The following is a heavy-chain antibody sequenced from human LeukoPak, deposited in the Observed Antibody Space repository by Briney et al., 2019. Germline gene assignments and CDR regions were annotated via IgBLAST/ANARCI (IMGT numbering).Heavy chain of an antibody. D-gene: IGHD6-19*01. Sequence: SETLSLTCTVSGGSISSYYWTWIRQPPGKGLEWIGYIYYSGSTNYNPSLKSRVSISVDTSKNHFSLKLSSVTAADTAVYYCATWAGTKCSSGWHPPLDFWGQGTLVTVSS. J-gene: IGHJ4*02. V-gene: IGHV4-59*08. CDR3: ATWAGTKCSSGWHPPLDF. CDR2: IYYSGST. CDR1: GGSISSYY.